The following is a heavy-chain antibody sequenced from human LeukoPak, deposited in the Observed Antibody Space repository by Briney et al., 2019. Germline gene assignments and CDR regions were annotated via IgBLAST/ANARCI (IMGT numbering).Heavy chain of an antibody. D-gene: IGHD3-10*01. CDR1: GYSFTSYW. CDR2: IYPGDSDT. CDR3: ARHKPYYYGSAASNYYYYGMDV. J-gene: IGHJ6*02. Sequence: GESLKISCKGSGYSFTSYWIGWVRQMPGKGLEWMGIIYPGDSDTRYSPSFQGQVTISADKSISTAYLQWSSLKASDTAMYYCARHKPYYYGSAASNYYYYGMDVWGQGTTVTVSS. V-gene: IGHV5-51*01.